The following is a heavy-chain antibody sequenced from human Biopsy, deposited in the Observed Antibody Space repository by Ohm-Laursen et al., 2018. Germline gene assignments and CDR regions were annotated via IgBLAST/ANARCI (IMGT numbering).Heavy chain of an antibody. CDR1: GGSISSGGSY. Sequence: TLSLTCTVSGGSISSGGSYWSWIRQRPGKGLEWIGYIFNSANTYYNPSLKNLITISGDTSKNQFSLKLNSVTAADTAAYYCAGGDYFDSNGYFWFDPWGQGTLVTVSS. CDR3: AGGDYFDSNGYFWFDP. V-gene: IGHV4-31*01. CDR2: IFNSANT. D-gene: IGHD3-22*01. J-gene: IGHJ5*02.